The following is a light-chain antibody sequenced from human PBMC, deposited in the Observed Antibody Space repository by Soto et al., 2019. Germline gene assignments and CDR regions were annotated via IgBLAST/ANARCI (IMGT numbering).Light chain of an antibody. J-gene: IGKJ5*01. CDR2: DAS. CDR3: QQYDDWPLT. V-gene: IGKV3-15*01. CDR1: RSLTTN. Sequence: EVVMTQSPGTLSVSPGGRATLSCRASRSLTTNLAWYPKKPGQDPRLLIHDASTRSTGIPASFSGSGSGTEFTLTISSLQSEDFAVYYCQQYDDWPLTFGQGTRLETK.